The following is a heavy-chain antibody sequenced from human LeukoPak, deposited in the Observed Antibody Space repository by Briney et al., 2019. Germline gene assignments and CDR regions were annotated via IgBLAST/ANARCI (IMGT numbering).Heavy chain of an antibody. CDR2: ISSSSSYI. CDR3: VKEGVEYSYSYGDY. Sequence: GGSLRLSCAASGFTLSSHSMNWVRQAPGKGLEWVSSISSSSSYIYYADSVKGRITISRDNAENTLYLQMNNLRPDDTAFYFCVKEGVEYSYSYGDYWGQGTLVTVSS. D-gene: IGHD5-12*01. V-gene: IGHV3-21*01. CDR1: GFTLSSHS. J-gene: IGHJ4*02.